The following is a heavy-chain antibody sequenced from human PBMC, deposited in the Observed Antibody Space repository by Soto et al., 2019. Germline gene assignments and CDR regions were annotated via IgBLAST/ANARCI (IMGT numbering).Heavy chain of an antibody. J-gene: IGHJ5*02. D-gene: IGHD3-10*01. Sequence: LSLTCAVYGGSFSGYYWSWIRQPPGKGLEWIGEINHSGSTNYNPSLKSRVTISVDTSKNQFSLKLSSVTAADTAVYYCARAFRGYYYGSGPPTWFDPWGQGTLVTVSS. CDR3: ARAFRGYYYGSGPPTWFDP. CDR1: GGSFSGYY. CDR2: INHSGST. V-gene: IGHV4-34*01.